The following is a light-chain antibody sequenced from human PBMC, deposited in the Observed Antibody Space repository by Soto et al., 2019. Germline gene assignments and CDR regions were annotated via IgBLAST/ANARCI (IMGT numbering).Light chain of an antibody. J-gene: IGKJ1*01. V-gene: IGKV3-15*01. CDR3: QQYNNWPRT. CDR1: QSVSSN. Sequence: EIVMTQSPATLSVSPGERATLSCRASQSVSSNLAWYQQKPGQAPRLLIYSASSRAAGISPRFSGGGSGTEFTLTISSLQSEVAVYFCQQYNNWPRTFGQGTKVGIK. CDR2: SAS.